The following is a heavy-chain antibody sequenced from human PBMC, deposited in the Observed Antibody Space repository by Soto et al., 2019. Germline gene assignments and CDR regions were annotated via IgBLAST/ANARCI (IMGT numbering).Heavy chain of an antibody. CDR1: GYTFTSYD. V-gene: IGHV1-8*01. CDR2: MNPNSGNT. J-gene: IGHJ4*02. Sequence: GASVKVSCKASGYTFTSYDINWVRQATGQGLEWMGWMNPNSGNTGYAQKFQGRVTMTRNTSISTAYMELSSLRSEDTAVYYCARGDSDDFWSAPAPTDYWGQGTLVTVSS. D-gene: IGHD3-3*01. CDR3: ARGDSDDFWSAPAPTDY.